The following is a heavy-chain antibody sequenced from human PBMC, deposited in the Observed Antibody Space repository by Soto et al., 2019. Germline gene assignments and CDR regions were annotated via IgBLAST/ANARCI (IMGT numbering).Heavy chain of an antibody. CDR3: AKVITVSNSSVP. V-gene: IGHV4-30-4*01. D-gene: IGHD3-3*01. CDR2: IYYSGST. J-gene: IGHJ5*02. Sequence: TLSLTCPVSGGSISSGAYYWSWIRQPPGKGLEWIGYIYYSGSTYYNPSLKSRVTISVDTSKNQFSLQLSSVTAAETAVYYCAKVITVSNSSVPWGRATRVTVST. CDR1: GGSISSGAYY.